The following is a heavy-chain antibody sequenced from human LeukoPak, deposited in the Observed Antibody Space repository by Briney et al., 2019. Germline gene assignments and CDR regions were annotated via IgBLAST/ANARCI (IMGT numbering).Heavy chain of an antibody. Sequence: GGSLRLSCAASGFTFSRYEMNWVRQAPGKGLEWGSCIRSSGSTIYYADSVKGRFTISRGNAKNSLYLQMNSLRAEDTAVYFCARALRHFDWLLPNLDYWGQGTLVTASS. D-gene: IGHD3-9*01. CDR2: IRSSGSTI. V-gene: IGHV3-48*03. J-gene: IGHJ4*02. CDR3: ARALRHFDWLLPNLDY. CDR1: GFTFSRYE.